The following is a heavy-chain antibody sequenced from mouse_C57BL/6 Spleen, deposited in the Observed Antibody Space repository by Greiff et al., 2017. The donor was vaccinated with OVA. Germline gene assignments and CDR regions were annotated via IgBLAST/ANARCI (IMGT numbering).Heavy chain of an antibody. CDR3: ARGHYGSSSWFAY. V-gene: IGHV1-69*01. Sequence: VQLQQPGAELVMPGASVKLSCKASGYTFTSYWMHWVKQRPGQGLEWIGEIDPSDSYTNYNQKFKGKSTLTVDKSSITAYMQLSSLTSEDSAVYYCARGHYGSSSWFAYWGQGTLVTVSA. CDR2: IDPSDSYT. CDR1: GYTFTSYW. D-gene: IGHD1-1*01. J-gene: IGHJ3*01.